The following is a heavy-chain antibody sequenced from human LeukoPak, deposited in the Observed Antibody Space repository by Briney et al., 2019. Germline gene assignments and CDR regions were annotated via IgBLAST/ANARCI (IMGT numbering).Heavy chain of an antibody. V-gene: IGHV4-34*01. CDR3: ARGGYCSGGSCYGGGFDY. CDR1: GWSFSGYY. D-gene: IGHD2-15*01. J-gene: IGHJ4*02. CDR2: INHSGST. Sequence: PSETLSLTCAVYGWSFSGYYWSWIRQPPGKGLQWIGEINHSGSTNYNPSLKSRVTISVDTSKNQFSLKLTSVTAADTAVYYCARGGYCSGGSCYGGGFDYWGQGILVTVSS.